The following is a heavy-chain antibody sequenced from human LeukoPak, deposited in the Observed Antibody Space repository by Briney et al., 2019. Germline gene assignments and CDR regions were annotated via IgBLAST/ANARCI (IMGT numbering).Heavy chain of an antibody. J-gene: IGHJ6*03. V-gene: IGHV1-69*01. D-gene: IGHD3-3*01. CDR2: IIPIFGTA. CDR3: ARSVLRFLEWLLFMDV. CDR1: GGTFSSYA. Sequence: SVKVSCKASGGTFSSYAISWVRQAPGQGLEWMGGIIPIFGTANYAQKFQGRVTITADESTSTAYMELSSLRSEDTAVYYCARSVLRFLEWLLFMDVWGKGTTVTVSS.